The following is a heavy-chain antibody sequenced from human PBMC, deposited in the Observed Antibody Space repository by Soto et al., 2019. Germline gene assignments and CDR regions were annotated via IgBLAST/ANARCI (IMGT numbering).Heavy chain of an antibody. CDR1: GFTFSNFG. CDR3: ARADYAGYGPFFYGMHV. J-gene: IGHJ6*02. CDR2: IWNDGSKE. V-gene: IGHV3-33*01. D-gene: IGHD5-12*01. Sequence: QVQLVESGGGVVQPGTSLRLSCAASGFTFSNFGMHWVRQAPGKGLEWVAVIWNDGSKEYYADSVKGRFTISRDSSTLYLLMNSLRAEDTAVYYCARADYAGYGPFFYGMHVWGQGTTVSVSS.